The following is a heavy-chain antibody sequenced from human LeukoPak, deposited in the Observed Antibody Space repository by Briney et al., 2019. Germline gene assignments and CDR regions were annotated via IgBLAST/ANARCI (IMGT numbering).Heavy chain of an antibody. Sequence: GASVTVSCKASGGTFSSYAISWVRQAPGQGLEWMGWMNPNSGNTDYAQKFQGRVTMTRNTSISTAYMELSSLTSEDTAVYYCARGSPGRYDILTGYMTYGYYYYYYMDVWGKGTTVTISS. CDR2: MNPNSGNT. D-gene: IGHD3-9*01. J-gene: IGHJ6*03. V-gene: IGHV1-8*02. CDR3: ARGSPGRYDILTGYMTYGYYYYYYMDV. CDR1: GGTFSSYA.